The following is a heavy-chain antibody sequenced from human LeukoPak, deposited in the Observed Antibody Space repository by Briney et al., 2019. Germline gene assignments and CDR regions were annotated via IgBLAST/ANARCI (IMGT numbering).Heavy chain of an antibody. D-gene: IGHD4-17*01. J-gene: IGHJ4*02. CDR1: SGSVSSGAYY. CDR3: ARGGYGDNAIDY. V-gene: IGHV4-61*08. Sequence: PSETLSLTCTVSSGSVSSGAYYWNWIRQPPGKGLEWIGYIYYSGSTNYNPSLKSRVTISVDTSKNQFSLKLSSVTAADTAVYYCARGGYGDNAIDYWGQGTLVTVSS. CDR2: IYYSGST.